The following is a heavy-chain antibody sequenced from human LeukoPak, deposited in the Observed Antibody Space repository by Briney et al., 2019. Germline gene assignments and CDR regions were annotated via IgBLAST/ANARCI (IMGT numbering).Heavy chain of an antibody. CDR2: ISAYNGNT. J-gene: IGHJ3*02. D-gene: IGHD3-10*01. CDR1: GYTFTSYA. CDR3: ARDSIFLLITMVRGPYAFDI. V-gene: IGHV1-18*01. Sequence: AASVKVSCKASGYTFTSYAISWVRQAPGQGLEWMGWISAYNGNTNYAQKLQGRVTMTTDTSTSTAYMELRSLRSDDTAVYYCARDSIFLLITMVRGPYAFDIWGQGTMVTVSS.